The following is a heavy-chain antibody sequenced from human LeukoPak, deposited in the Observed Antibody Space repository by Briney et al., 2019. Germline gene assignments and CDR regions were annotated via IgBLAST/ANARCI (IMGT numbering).Heavy chain of an antibody. CDR2: IYYSGST. J-gene: IGHJ4*02. V-gene: IGHV4-39*07. CDR3: AREYSSSDVFDY. Sequence: SETLSLICTVSGGSISSRSYYWGWIRQPPGKGLEWIGTIYYSGSTYYNPSLKSRVTISVDTSKNQFSLKLSSVTAADTAVYYCAREYSSSDVFDYWGQGTLVTVSS. D-gene: IGHD6-6*01. CDR1: GGSISSRSYY.